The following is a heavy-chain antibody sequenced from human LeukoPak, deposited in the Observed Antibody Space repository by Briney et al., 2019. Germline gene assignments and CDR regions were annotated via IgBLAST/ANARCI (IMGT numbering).Heavy chain of an antibody. V-gene: IGHV3-21*01. CDR3: ARENSGSYHHILYYYYYYMDV. Sequence: PGGSLRLSCAASGFTFSSYSMNWVRQAPGKGLEWVSSISSSSSYIYYADSVKGRFTISRDNAKNSLYLQMNSLRAEDTAVYYCARENSGSYHHILYYYYYYMDVWGEGTTVTISS. CDR1: GFTFSSYS. J-gene: IGHJ6*03. CDR2: ISSSSSYI. D-gene: IGHD1-26*01.